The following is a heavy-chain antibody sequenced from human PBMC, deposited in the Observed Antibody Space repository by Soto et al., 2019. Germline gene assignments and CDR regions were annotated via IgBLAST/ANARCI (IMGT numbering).Heavy chain of an antibody. CDR2: IWYDGSNK. D-gene: IGHD2-15*01. V-gene: IGHV3-33*01. CDR1: GFTFSSYG. J-gene: IGHJ4*02. Sequence: QVQLVESGGGVVQPGRSLRLSCAAYGFTFSSYGMHWVRQAPGKGLEWVAVIWYDGSNKYYADSVKGRFTISRDNSKNTLYLQMNSLRAEDTAVYYCARSPDCSGGSCYPDYFDYWGQGTLVTVSS. CDR3: ARSPDCSGGSCYPDYFDY.